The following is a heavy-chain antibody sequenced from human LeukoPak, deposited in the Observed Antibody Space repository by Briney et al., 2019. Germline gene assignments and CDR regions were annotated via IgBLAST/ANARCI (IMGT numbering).Heavy chain of an antibody. CDR1: GGSISSFY. D-gene: IGHD1-26*01. CDR3: ARKDGSLYHYYGMEV. V-gene: IGHV4-59*12. J-gene: IGHJ6*02. Sequence: SETLSLTCTVSGGSISSFYWSWIRQPPGKGLEWSGYIYYSGSTNYNPSLKSRVTISVDTSKNQFSLKLSSVTAADTAVYYCARKDGSLYHYYGMEVWGQGTTVTVSS. CDR2: IYYSGST.